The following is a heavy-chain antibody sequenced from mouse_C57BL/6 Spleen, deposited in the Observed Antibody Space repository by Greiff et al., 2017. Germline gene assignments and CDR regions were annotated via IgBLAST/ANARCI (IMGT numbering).Heavy chain of an antibody. V-gene: IGHV1-15*01. Sequence: VQLQESGAELVRPGASVTLSCKASGYTFTDYEMHWVKQTPVHGLEWIGAIDPETGGTAYNQKFKGKAILTADKSSSTAYMELRSLTSEDSAVYYCTVMVTTGEFAYWGQGTLVTVSA. CDR2: IDPETGGT. D-gene: IGHD2-2*01. J-gene: IGHJ3*01. CDR1: GYTFTDYE. CDR3: TVMVTTGEFAY.